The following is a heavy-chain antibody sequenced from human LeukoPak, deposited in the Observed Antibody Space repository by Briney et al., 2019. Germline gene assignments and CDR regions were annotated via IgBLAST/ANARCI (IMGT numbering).Heavy chain of an antibody. D-gene: IGHD5-24*01. Sequence: PSETLSLTCTVSCASLNDYYWSWIRQPPGKALEWIGFIHSSGSANSNPSLTSRVTISIDTSKNQFSLNLRSLTAAHTAVYFCASGAADGYNFGFDYWGQGTLAAVSS. CDR2: IHSSGSA. J-gene: IGHJ4*02. CDR1: CASLNDYY. CDR3: ASGAADGYNFGFDY. V-gene: IGHV4-59*12.